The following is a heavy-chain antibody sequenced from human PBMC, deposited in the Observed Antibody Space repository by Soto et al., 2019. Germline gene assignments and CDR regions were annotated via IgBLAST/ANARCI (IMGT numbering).Heavy chain of an antibody. Sequence: PGGSLRLSCAASGFTFSSYEMNWVRQAPGKGLEWVSYISSSGSTIYYADSVKGRFTISRDNAKNSLYLQMNSLRAEDTAVYYCARGATQQQLVPDWFDPWGQGTPVTSPQ. V-gene: IGHV3-48*03. CDR3: ARGATQQQLVPDWFDP. CDR2: ISSSGSTI. CDR1: GFTFSSYE. D-gene: IGHD6-13*01. J-gene: IGHJ5*02.